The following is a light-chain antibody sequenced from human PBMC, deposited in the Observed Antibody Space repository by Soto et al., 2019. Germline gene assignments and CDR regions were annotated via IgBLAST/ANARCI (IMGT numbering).Light chain of an antibody. J-gene: IGKJ4*01. CDR3: QQYKNWPPLT. Sequence: EILMTQSPATLSVSPGETATLSCRASQSIGSAVAWYQHKPGQAPRLLIVAASIRATGVPVRFSGSGSGTEFTLTISSQQSEDFAVYYSQQYKNWPPLTFGGGTTVEIK. CDR2: AAS. V-gene: IGKV3-15*01. CDR1: QSIGSA.